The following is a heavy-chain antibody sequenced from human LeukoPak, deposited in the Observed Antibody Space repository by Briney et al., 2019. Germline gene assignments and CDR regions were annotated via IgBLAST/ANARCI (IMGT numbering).Heavy chain of an antibody. CDR2: ICYDGSNK. CDR1: GFTFSSHG. Sequence: GGSLRLSCAASGFTFSSHGMHWVRQAPGKGLEWVAVICYDGSNKYYADSVKGRFTISRDNSKNTLYLQMNSLRAEDTAVYYCARDGTGSNSGWYIHWGQGALVTVSS. V-gene: IGHV3-33*01. D-gene: IGHD6-19*01. J-gene: IGHJ4*02. CDR3: ARDGTGSNSGWYIH.